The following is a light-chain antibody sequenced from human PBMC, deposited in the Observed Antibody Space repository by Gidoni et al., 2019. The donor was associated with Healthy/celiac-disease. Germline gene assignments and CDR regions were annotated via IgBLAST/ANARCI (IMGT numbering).Light chain of an antibody. CDR2: EVS. V-gene: IGLV2-23*02. Sequence: QSALTQPASVSGSPGQSITISCTGTSIDVGSYNLVSWYQQHPGKAPRLMTHEVSKRPSGFSNRFSGSKSGNTASLTISGLQAEDEADYYCCSYAGSSTLVFVGGTKLTVL. CDR3: CSYAGSSTLV. CDR1: SIDVGSYNL. J-gene: IGLJ2*01.